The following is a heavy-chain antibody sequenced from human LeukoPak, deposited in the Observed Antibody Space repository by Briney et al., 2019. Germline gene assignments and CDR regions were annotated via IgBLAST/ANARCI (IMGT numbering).Heavy chain of an antibody. CDR2: IYYGGYT. CDR1: GGSISSSSYY. V-gene: IGHV4-39*07. D-gene: IGHD5-18*01. Sequence: SEALSLTCTVSGGSISSSSYYWGWIRQPPGKGLEWIGSIYYGGYTYYNPSLKSRVTISVDTSKNQFSLKLISVTAADTAVYYCARNSYGHLNWFDPWGQGTLVTVSS. J-gene: IGHJ5*02. CDR3: ARNSYGHLNWFDP.